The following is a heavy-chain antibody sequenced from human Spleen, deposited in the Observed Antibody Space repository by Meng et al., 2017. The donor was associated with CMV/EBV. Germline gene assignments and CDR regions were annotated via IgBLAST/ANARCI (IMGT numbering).Heavy chain of an antibody. CDR2: ISYDGSNK. D-gene: IGHD2/OR15-2a*01. CDR3: ARDLRGIKGKNYNYYGMDV. J-gene: IGHJ6*02. Sequence: GGSLRLSCAASGFTFISYAGHWVRQAPGKGLEWVAVISYDGSNKYYADSVKGRFTISRDNSKSTLFLQMNSLRAEDTAVYYCARDLRGIKGKNYNYYGMDVWGQGTTVTVSS. V-gene: IGHV3-30*04. CDR1: GFTFISYA.